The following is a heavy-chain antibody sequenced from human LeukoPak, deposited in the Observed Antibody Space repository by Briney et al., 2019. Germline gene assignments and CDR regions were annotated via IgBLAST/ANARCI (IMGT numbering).Heavy chain of an antibody. CDR3: ARQPEGTWFDP. CDR2: IDPSDSYT. Sequence: KTGESLKISRKGSGYSFTSNWISWVRQMPGKGLEWMGRIDPSDSYTNYSPSFQGHVTISADKSISTAYLQWSSLKASDTAMYYCARQPEGTWFDPWGQGTLVTVSS. CDR1: GYSFTSNW. V-gene: IGHV5-10-1*01. D-gene: IGHD1-1*01. J-gene: IGHJ5*02.